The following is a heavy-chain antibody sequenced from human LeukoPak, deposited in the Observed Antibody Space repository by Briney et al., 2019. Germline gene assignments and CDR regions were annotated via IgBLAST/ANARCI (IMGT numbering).Heavy chain of an antibody. V-gene: IGHV1-46*01. D-gene: IGHD6-19*01. J-gene: IGHJ4*02. Sequence: GASVKVSCKASGYTFTGHYMHWVRQAPGQGLEWMGIINPSAGSTSYAQKFQGRVTMTRDTSTSTVYMELSSLTSEDTAVYYCARTPDNSGWYEVYWGQGTLVTVSS. CDR2: INPSAGST. CDR3: ARTPDNSGWYEVY. CDR1: GYTFTGHY.